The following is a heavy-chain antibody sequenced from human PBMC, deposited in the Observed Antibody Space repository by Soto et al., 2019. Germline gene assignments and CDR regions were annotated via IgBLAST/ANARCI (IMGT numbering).Heavy chain of an antibody. J-gene: IGHJ6*02. CDR2: ISSSSSYI. CDR3: ARDLGRAASYYYYGKDV. D-gene: IGHD6-13*01. Sequence: EVQLVESGGGLVKPGGSLRLSCAASGFTFSSYSMNWVRQAPGKGLEWVSSISSSSSYIYYADSVKGRFAISRDNAKNSLYLQMNSLRAEDTAVYYCARDLGRAASYYYYGKDVWGQGTTVTVSS. CDR1: GFTFSSYS. V-gene: IGHV3-21*01.